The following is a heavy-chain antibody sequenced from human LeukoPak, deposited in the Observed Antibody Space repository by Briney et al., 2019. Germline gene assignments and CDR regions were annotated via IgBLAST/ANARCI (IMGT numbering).Heavy chain of an antibody. J-gene: IGHJ6*04. Sequence: SVKVSCKASGRTVSSYAISWVRQAPGQGLEWMGGIIPIFGTANYPQKLRGRVTITADKSTGTAYMELSSLRSEDTAVYSWARVPRDSTSRKSGRGGMDVWGKGTTVTVSS. CDR1: GRTVSSYA. D-gene: IGHD2-2*01. CDR2: IIPIFGTA. V-gene: IGHV1-69*06. CDR3: ARVPRDSTSRKSGRGGMDV.